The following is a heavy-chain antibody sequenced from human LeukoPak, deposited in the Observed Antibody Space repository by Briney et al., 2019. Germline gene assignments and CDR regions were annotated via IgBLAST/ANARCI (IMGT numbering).Heavy chain of an antibody. J-gene: IGHJ4*02. CDR1: GFTFSSYS. CDR2: ISSSSSYI. CDR3: ARANGGSSSSTFDY. D-gene: IGHD6-6*01. Sequence: PGGSLRLSCAASGFTFSSYSTNWVRQAPGKGLEWVSSISSSSSYIYYADSVKGRFTISRDNAKNSLYLQMNSLRAEDTAVYYCARANGGSSSSTFDYWGQGTLVTVSS. V-gene: IGHV3-21*01.